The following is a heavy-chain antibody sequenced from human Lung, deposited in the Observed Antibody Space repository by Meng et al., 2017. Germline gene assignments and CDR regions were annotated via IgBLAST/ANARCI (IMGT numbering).Heavy chain of an antibody. V-gene: IGHV1-18*01. D-gene: IGHD6-6*01. J-gene: IGHJ4*02. CDR3: AASTSIAGSPFDY. CDR2: ISAYNGNT. Sequence: QGRVVEAAAEVEKPGASVKASCKASGYTFTSYGISWVRQAPGQGLEWMGWISAYNGNTNYAQKLQGRVTMTTDTSTSTAYMELRSLRSDDTAVYYCAASTSIAGSPFDYWGQGTLVTVSS. CDR1: GYTFTSYG.